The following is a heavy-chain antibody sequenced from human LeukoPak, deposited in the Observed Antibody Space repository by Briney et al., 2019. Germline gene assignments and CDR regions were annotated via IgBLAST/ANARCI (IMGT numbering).Heavy chain of an antibody. Sequence: GGSLRLSCAASGFTFSSYAMTWVRQAPGKGLEWVSVISGSGGATYYADSVKGRFTISRDTSKNTLFLQMNSLRAEDAAVYYCARETGALDYWRPGTLVTVSS. CDR1: GFTFSSYA. CDR3: ARETGALDY. D-gene: IGHD4/OR15-4a*01. J-gene: IGHJ4*02. V-gene: IGHV3-23*01. CDR2: ISGSGGAT.